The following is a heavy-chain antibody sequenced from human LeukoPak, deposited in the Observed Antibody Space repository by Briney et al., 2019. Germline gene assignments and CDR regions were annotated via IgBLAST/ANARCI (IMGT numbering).Heavy chain of an antibody. J-gene: IGHJ4*01. CDR3: ASWGLYDFWSGYSHYYFDY. CDR1: GFTFSSYW. CDR2: IKQDGSGK. D-gene: IGHD3-3*01. Sequence: GSLRLSCAASGFTFSSYWMSWVRQAPGKGLEWVANIKQDGSGKYYVDSVKGRFTISRDNAKNSLYLQMNSLRAEDTAVYYCASWGLYDFWSGYSHYYFDYWGHGTRVAVSP. V-gene: IGHV3-7*05.